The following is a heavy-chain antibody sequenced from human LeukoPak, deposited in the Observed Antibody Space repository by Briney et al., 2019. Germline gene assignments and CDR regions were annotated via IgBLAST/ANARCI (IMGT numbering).Heavy chain of an antibody. CDR3: AKDIQTDIVVVPAAMPDLYFDY. J-gene: IGHJ4*02. V-gene: IGHV3-23*01. CDR1: GFTFDDYA. CDR2: ISWNSGST. D-gene: IGHD2-2*01. Sequence: GGSLRLSCAASGFTFDDYAMHWVRQAPGKGLEWVSGISWNSGSTYYADSVKGRFTISRDNSKNTLYLQMNSLRAEDTAVYYCAKDIQTDIVVVPAAMPDLYFDYWGQGTLVTVSS.